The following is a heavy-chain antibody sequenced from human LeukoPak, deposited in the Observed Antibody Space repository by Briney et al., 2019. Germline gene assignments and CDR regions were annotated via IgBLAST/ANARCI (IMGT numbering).Heavy chain of an antibody. Sequence: SVKVSCKASGGTFSSYAISWVRQAPGQGLEWMGRIIPILGIANYAQKFQGRVTITADKSTSTAYMELSSLRSEDTAVYYCARVGGSYGQDAFDIWGQGTMVTVSS. V-gene: IGHV1-69*04. CDR1: GGTFSSYA. J-gene: IGHJ3*02. CDR2: IIPILGIA. D-gene: IGHD1-26*01. CDR3: ARVGGSYGQDAFDI.